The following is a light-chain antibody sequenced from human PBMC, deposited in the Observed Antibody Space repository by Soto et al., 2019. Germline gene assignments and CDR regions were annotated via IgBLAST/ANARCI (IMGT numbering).Light chain of an antibody. Sequence: DIQMTQSPSTLSASVGDRVSITCRAGQRVNTCLAWCQQKPGKAPTLLIYDASSLQSGVPSRFSGSGSGTEFTLTISSLQPDDFATYYCQQYQIDWTFGQGTKVDIK. CDR1: QRVNTC. CDR3: QQYQIDWT. J-gene: IGKJ1*01. CDR2: DAS. V-gene: IGKV1-5*01.